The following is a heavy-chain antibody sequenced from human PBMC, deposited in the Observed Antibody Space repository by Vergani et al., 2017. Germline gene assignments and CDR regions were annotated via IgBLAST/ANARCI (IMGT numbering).Heavy chain of an antibody. CDR3: ARDLLGYCSSTSCLGHYYYYMDV. Sequence: EVQLVESGGGLVKPGGSLRLSCVASGFTFSSYSMNWVRQAPGKGLEWVSSISSSSSYIYYADSVKGRLTISRDNAKNSLYLQMNSLRAEDTAVYYCARDLLGYCSSTSCLGHYYYYMDVWGKGTTVTVSS. V-gene: IGHV3-21*01. CDR1: GFTFSSYS. J-gene: IGHJ6*03. D-gene: IGHD2-2*01. CDR2: ISSSSSYI.